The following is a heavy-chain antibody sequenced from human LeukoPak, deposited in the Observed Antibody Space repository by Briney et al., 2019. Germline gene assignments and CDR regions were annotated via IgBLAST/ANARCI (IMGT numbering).Heavy chain of an antibody. D-gene: IGHD1-26*01. J-gene: IGHJ4*02. CDR1: GFTFSSYG. Sequence: GGSLRLSCAASGFTFSSYGMHWVRQAPGKGLEWISGISGSGASTYYADSVKGRFTISRDDSRNTLYLQMNSLRGDDTAVYYCAKDVGKWESLHFFDYWGQGTLVTVSS. V-gene: IGHV3-23*01. CDR3: AKDVGKWESLHFFDY. CDR2: ISGSGAST.